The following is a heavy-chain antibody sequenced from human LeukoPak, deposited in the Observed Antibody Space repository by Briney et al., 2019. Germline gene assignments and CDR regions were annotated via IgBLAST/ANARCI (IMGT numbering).Heavy chain of an antibody. CDR3: ARDPTVTNFHDAFDI. V-gene: IGHV3-21*01. Sequence: GGSLRLSCAASGFTFTSYNMNWVRQAPGKGLEWVSLISSSTNYIYYADSVQGRFTISRDNAKNSLYLQMNSLRDEDTAVYYCARDPTVTNFHDAFDIWGQGTMVTVSS. CDR1: GFTFTSYN. CDR2: ISSSTNYI. J-gene: IGHJ3*02. D-gene: IGHD4-17*01.